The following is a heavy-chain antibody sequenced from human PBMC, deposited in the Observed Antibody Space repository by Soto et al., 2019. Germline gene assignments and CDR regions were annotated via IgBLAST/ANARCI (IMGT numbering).Heavy chain of an antibody. Sequence: GGSLRLSCAASGFTFSSYGMHWVRQAPGKGLEWVAVIWYDGSNKYYADSVKGRFTISRDNSKNTLYLQMNSLRAEDTAVYYCARDIPYYYDSSGYSLDVWGQGTLVTVSS. CDR1: GFTFSSYG. J-gene: IGHJ4*02. CDR3: ARDIPYYYDSSGYSLDV. CDR2: IWYDGSNK. V-gene: IGHV3-33*01. D-gene: IGHD3-22*01.